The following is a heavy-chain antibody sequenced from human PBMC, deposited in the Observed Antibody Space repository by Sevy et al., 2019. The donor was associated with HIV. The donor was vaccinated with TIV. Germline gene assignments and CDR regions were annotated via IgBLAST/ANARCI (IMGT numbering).Heavy chain of an antibody. V-gene: IGHV1-24*01. CDR1: GYTLTELS. J-gene: IGHJ3*02. Sequence: ASVKVSCKVSGYTLTELSMHWVRQAPGKGLEWMGGFDPEDGETIYAQKFQGRVTMTADTSTDTAYMELSSLRSEDTAVYYCATATTIFGVVIISAVDAFDIWGQGTMVTVSS. CDR3: ATATTIFGVVIISAVDAFDI. D-gene: IGHD3-3*01. CDR2: FDPEDGET.